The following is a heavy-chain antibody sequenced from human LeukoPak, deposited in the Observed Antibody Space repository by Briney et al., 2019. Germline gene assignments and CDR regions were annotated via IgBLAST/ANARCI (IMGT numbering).Heavy chain of an antibody. CDR3: ARAHLSSSSTL. V-gene: IGHV3-21*01. Sequence: GGSLRLSCAASGFTFSTYSMNWVRQAPGKGLEWVSSISSGSRYIYYADSVKGRFTISRDNAKNSLYLQMNSLRAEDTAVYYCARAHLSSSSTLWGQGTLVTVSS. J-gene: IGHJ4*02. D-gene: IGHD6-13*01. CDR2: ISSGSRYI. CDR1: GFTFSTYS.